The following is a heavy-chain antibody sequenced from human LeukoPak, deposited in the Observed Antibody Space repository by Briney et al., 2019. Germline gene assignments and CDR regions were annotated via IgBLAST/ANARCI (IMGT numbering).Heavy chain of an antibody. CDR2: ISYDGSNK. D-gene: IGHD3-16*01. J-gene: IGHJ4*02. CDR1: GFTFSSYA. Sequence: GSLRLSCAASGFTFSSYAMHWVRQAPGKGLEWVAVISYDGSNKYYADSVKGRFTISRDNSKNTLYLQMNSLRAEDTAVYYCANGDYPYYFDYWGQGTLITVSS. CDR3: ANGDYPYYFDY. V-gene: IGHV3-30*04.